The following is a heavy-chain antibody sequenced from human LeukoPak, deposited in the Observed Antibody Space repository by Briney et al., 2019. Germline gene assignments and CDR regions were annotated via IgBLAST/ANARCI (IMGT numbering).Heavy chain of an antibody. V-gene: IGHV4-59*08. Sequence: SETLSLTCAISGGSINNYHWSWIRQPPGKGLEWIGYIYYSGTTNYSPSLNSRVNISLDTAKNQFSLRLSSVTAADTAVYYCARQTAKNVDTARFDSWGQGTLVTVSS. CDR1: GGSINNYH. CDR3: ARQTAKNVDTARFDS. CDR2: IYYSGTT. D-gene: IGHD5-18*01. J-gene: IGHJ4*02.